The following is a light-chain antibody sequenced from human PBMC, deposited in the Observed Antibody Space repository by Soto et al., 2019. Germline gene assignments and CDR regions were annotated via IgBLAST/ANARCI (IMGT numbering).Light chain of an antibody. CDR3: QSYDSSQPYV. V-gene: IGLV1-40*01. J-gene: IGLJ1*01. CDR2: GNS. CDR1: SSNIGAGYD. Sequence: QSALTQPPSVSGAPGQRVTISCTGSSSNIGAGYDVHWYQQLPGTAPKLLIYGNSNRPSGVPDRFSGSKSGTSASLAITGLQAEDEADYYCQSYDSSQPYVFGTGTKLTVL.